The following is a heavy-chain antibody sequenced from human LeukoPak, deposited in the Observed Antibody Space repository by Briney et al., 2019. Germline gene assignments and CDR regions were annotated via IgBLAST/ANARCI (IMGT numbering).Heavy chain of an antibody. CDR1: GGSISSYY. Sequence: SETLSLTCTVSGGSISSYYWSWIRQPPGKGLEWIGYIYYSGSTNYNPSLKSRVTISVDTSKNQFSLKLSSVTAADTAVYYCARVNTRSGYSDYWGQGTLVTVSS. V-gene: IGHV4-59*01. CDR2: IYYSGST. D-gene: IGHD3-3*01. J-gene: IGHJ4*02. CDR3: ARVNTRSGYSDY.